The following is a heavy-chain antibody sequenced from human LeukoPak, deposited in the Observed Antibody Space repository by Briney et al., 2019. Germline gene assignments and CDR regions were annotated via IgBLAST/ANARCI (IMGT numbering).Heavy chain of an antibody. V-gene: IGHV4-34*01. D-gene: IGHD5-18*01. Sequence: SETLSLTCAVYGGSFSGYYWSWIRQPPGKGLEWIGEISHSGSTNYNPSLKSRVTISVDTSKNQFSLKLSSVTAADTAVYYCARGAAYSYGYLTDYWGQGTLVTVSS. J-gene: IGHJ4*02. CDR3: ARGAAYSYGYLTDY. CDR2: ISHSGST. CDR1: GGSFSGYY.